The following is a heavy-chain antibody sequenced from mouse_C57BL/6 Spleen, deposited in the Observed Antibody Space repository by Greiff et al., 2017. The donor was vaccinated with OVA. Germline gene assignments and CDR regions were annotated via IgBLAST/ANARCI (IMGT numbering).Heavy chain of an antibody. J-gene: IGHJ3*01. Sequence: EVQGVESVAELVRPGASVKLSCTASGFNIKNTYMHWVKQRPEQGLEWIGRIDPANGNTKYAPKFQGKATITADTSSNTAYLQLSSLTSEDTAIYYCARGGYGSSSWFAYWGQGTLVTVSA. V-gene: IGHV14-3*01. CDR1: GFNIKNTY. D-gene: IGHD1-1*01. CDR3: ARGGYGSSSWFAY. CDR2: IDPANGNT.